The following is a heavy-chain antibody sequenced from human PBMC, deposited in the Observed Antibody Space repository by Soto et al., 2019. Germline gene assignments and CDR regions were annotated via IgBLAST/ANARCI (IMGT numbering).Heavy chain of an antibody. CDR1: GGSISSGGYY. V-gene: IGHV4-31*03. CDR2: IYYSGST. Sequence: SETLSLTCTVSGGSISSGGYYWNWIRQHPGKGLEWSGYIYYSGSTYYNPSLKSRVTISVDTSKNQFALKLSSVTAADTAVYYCATTGHIFDYWGQGISVTVSS. J-gene: IGHJ4*02. CDR3: ATTGHIFDY.